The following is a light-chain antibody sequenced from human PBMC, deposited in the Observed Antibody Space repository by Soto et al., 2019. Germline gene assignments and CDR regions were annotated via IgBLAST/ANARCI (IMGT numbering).Light chain of an antibody. Sequence: QSALTQPASVSGSPGQSITISCTGTRRDVGGYTYVSWYQQYPGKSPKLLIYEVTQRPSGVSNRFSGSKSGNTASLTISGLQAEDEADYYCSSYTISNTLPFVFGTGTKVTVL. V-gene: IGLV2-14*01. CDR1: RRDVGGYTY. CDR2: EVT. CDR3: SSYTISNTLPFV. J-gene: IGLJ1*01.